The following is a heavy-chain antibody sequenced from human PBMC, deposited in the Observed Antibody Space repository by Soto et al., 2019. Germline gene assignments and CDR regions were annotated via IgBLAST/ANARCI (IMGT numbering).Heavy chain of an antibody. CDR3: AGRCDGTNCLGRFDY. V-gene: IGHV1-69*06. J-gene: IGHJ4*02. CDR1: GGTFNNYV. CDR2: IIPIFGTA. D-gene: IGHD2-2*01. Sequence: QVQLVQSGAEVKKPGSSVKVSCRASGGTFNNYVINWVRQAPGQGLEWMAGIIPIFGTANYAQKFQGRVTITADKSTSTAYMELNSLRSEDTAVYYCAGRCDGTNCLGRFDYWGQGTLVTVSS.